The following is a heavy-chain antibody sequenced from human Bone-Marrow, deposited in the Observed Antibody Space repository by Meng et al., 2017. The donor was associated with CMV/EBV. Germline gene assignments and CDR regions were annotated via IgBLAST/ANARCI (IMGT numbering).Heavy chain of an antibody. CDR3: ATASFDYNPVSFVGYYYGMDV. CDR1: GGTFSSYA. V-gene: IGHV1-69*05. Sequence: SVKVSCKASGGTFSSYAISWVRQAPGQGLEWMGGIIPTFGTANYAQKFQGRVTITTDESTSTAYMELSSLRSEDTAVYYCATASFDYNPVSFVGYYYGMDVWGQGTTVTVSS. CDR2: IIPTFGTA. J-gene: IGHJ6*02. D-gene: IGHD4-11*01.